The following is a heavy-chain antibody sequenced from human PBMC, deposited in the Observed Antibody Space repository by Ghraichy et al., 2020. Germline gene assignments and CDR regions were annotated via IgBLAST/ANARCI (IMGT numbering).Heavy chain of an antibody. CDR3: ARGSYPRFDP. Sequence: GGSLRLSCAASGFTFRSYWMTWVRQAPGKGLEWVANIKQDGSEKYYVDSVKGRFTISKDNAKNSLSLQMNSLRAEDTAVYYCARGSYPRFDPWGQGTLVTVSS. V-gene: IGHV3-7*01. J-gene: IGHJ5*02. CDR2: IKQDGSEK. CDR1: GFTFRSYW.